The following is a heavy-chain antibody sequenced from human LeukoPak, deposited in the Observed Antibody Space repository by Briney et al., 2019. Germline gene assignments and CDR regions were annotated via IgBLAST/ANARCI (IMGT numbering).Heavy chain of an antibody. CDR2: IIPLFGTT. D-gene: IGHD4-23*01. J-gene: IGHJ6*03. Sequence: SVKASCKASGGTVSSDGFSWVRQAPGQGLEWMGGIIPLFGTTNYAQKFQDRITITADKSTNTVYVELTSLTSADTAVHYCARGPTVVTPRDKISYYQHYIDVWGKGTTVIVSS. CDR1: GGTVSSDG. V-gene: IGHV1-69*06. CDR3: ARGPTVVTPRDKISYYQHYIDV.